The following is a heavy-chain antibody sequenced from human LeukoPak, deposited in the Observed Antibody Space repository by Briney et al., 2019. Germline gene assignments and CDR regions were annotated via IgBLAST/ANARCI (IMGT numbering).Heavy chain of an antibody. CDR3: ASRIATAGSVDY. D-gene: IGHD6-13*01. CDR1: GFTVSSNY. CDR2: IYSSGST. V-gene: IGHV3-53*01. Sequence: GGSLRLSCAASGFTVSSNYMSWVRQAPGKGLEWVSVIYSSGSTYYADSVKGRFTISRDNSKNTLHLQMNTLRAEDTAVYYCASRIATAGSVDYWGLGTLVTVSS. J-gene: IGHJ4*02.